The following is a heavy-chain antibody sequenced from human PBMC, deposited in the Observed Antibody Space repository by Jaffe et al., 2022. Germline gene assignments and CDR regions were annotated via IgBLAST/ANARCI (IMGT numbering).Heavy chain of an antibody. Sequence: QVQLVQSGAEVKKPGASVKVSCKASGYTFTGYYMHWVRQAPGQGLEWMGWINPNSGGTNYAQKFQGRVTMTRDTSISTAYMELSRLRSDDTAVYYCARVAGYYYGSGSYVPYFDYWGQGTLVTVSS. CDR1: GYTFTGYY. CDR3: ARVAGYYYGSGSYVPYFDY. J-gene: IGHJ4*02. CDR2: INPNSGGT. D-gene: IGHD3-10*01. V-gene: IGHV1-2*02.